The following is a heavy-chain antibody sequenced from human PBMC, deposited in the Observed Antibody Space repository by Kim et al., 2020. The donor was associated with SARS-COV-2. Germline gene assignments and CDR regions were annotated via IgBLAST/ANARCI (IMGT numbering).Heavy chain of an antibody. J-gene: IGHJ4*02. CDR2: INTNTGNP. CDR1: GYTLTSYA. Sequence: ASVKVSCKASGYTLTSYAMNWVRQAPGQGLEWKGWINTNTGNPTYAQGFTGRFVFSLDTSVSTAYLQISSLKAEDTAVYYCATELFCSSTSCDDYWGQGTLVTVSS. V-gene: IGHV7-4-1*02. CDR3: ATELFCSSTSCDDY. D-gene: IGHD2-2*01.